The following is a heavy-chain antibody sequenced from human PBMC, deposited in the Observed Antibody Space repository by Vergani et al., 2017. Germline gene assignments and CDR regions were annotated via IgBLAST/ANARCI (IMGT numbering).Heavy chain of an antibody. V-gene: IGHV1-69-2*01. J-gene: IGHJ6*02. CDR3: ATPQTVTMGGMEV. CDR2: VDPEDGET. Sequence: EVQLVQSGAEVKKPGATMKLSCKVSGYTFTDHYMHWVKQAPGKGLEWMGLVDPEDGETIYAEKFKGRVTIAADTSTDTAHLELSSLRSEDTAFYYCATPQTVTMGGMEVWGQGTTVIVSS. CDR1: GYTFTDHY. D-gene: IGHD4-17*01.